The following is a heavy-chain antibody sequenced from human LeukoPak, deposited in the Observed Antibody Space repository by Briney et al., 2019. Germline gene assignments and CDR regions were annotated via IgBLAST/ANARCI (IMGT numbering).Heavy chain of an antibody. Sequence: SETLSLTCTVSGGSISSSSYYWGWIRQPPGKGLEWIGSIYYSGSTYYNPSLKSRVTISVDTSKNQFSLKLSSVTAADTAVYYCARAESAVAGLYYYYYGMDVWGQGTTVTVSS. CDR1: GGSISSSSYY. D-gene: IGHD6-19*01. CDR3: ARAESAVAGLYYYYYGMDV. J-gene: IGHJ6*02. CDR2: IYYSGST. V-gene: IGHV4-39*07.